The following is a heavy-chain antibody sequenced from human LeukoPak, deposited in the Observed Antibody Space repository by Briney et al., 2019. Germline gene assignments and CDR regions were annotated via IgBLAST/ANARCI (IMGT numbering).Heavy chain of an antibody. CDR3: ASSKEYQLLKNDY. J-gene: IGHJ4*02. CDR2: IYYSGST. CDR1: GGSISSGDYY. V-gene: IGHV4-30-4*08. D-gene: IGHD2-2*01. Sequence: SSETLSLTCTVSGGSISSGDYYWSWIRQPPGKGLEWIGYIYYSGSTYYNPSLKSRVTISVDTSKNQFSLKLSSVTAADTAVYYCASSKEYQLLKNDYWDQGTLVTVSS.